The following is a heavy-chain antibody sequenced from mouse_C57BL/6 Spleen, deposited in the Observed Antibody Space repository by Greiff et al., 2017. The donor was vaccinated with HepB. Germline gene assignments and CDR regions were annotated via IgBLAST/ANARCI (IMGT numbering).Heavy chain of an antibody. V-gene: IGHV1-53*01. D-gene: IGHD3-2*02. Sequence: QVQLQQPGTELVKPGASVKLSCKASGYTFTSYWMHWVKQRPGQGLEWIGNINPSNGGTNYNEKFKSKATLTVDKSSRTAYMQLSSLTSEDSAVYYCARDSSGYVRFAYWGQGTLVTVSA. J-gene: IGHJ3*01. CDR2: INPSNGGT. CDR3: ARDSSGYVRFAY. CDR1: GYTFTSYW.